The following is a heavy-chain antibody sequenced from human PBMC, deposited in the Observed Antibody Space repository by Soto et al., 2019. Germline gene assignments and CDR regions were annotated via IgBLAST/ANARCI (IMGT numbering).Heavy chain of an antibody. CDR1: GFTFSSHA. V-gene: IGHV3-23*01. D-gene: IGHD3-22*01. CDR2: IGGRATSA. J-gene: IGHJ4*02. Sequence: GGSLRLSCAASGFTFSSHAMSWVRQAPGKGLEWVSGIGGRATSAYYADSVKGRFAISRDNAYNTLFLQLNSLRAEDTAVYYCAKSRYSDSSGDYYDFWGQGTLVTVSS. CDR3: AKSRYSDSSGDYYDF.